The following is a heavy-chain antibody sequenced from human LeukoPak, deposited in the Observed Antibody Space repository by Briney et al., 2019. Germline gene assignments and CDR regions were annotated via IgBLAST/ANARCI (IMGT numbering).Heavy chain of an antibody. Sequence: SETLSLTCTVSGGSISSSSYYWGWIRQPPGKGLEWIGSIYYSGSTYYNPSLKSRVTISVDTSKNQFSLKLSSVTAADTAVYYCARQLYSGTAAGYWGQGTLVTVSS. J-gene: IGHJ4*02. D-gene: IGHD1-26*01. V-gene: IGHV4-39*01. CDR2: IYYSGST. CDR3: ARQLYSGTAAGY. CDR1: GGSISSSSYY.